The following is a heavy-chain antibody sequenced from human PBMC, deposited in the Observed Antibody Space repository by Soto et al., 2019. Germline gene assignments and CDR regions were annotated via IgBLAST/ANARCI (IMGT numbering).Heavy chain of an antibody. CDR1: GGSISSSSYY. V-gene: IGHV4-39*01. J-gene: IGHJ3*02. CDR2: IYYSGST. CDR3: ARVPVSGGDAFDI. D-gene: IGHD2-2*01. Sequence: SETLSLTCTVSGGSISSSSYYWGWIRQPPGKGLEWIGSIYYSGSTYYNPSLKSRATISVDTSKNQFSLKLSSVTAADTAVYYCARVPVSGGDAFDIWGQGTMVAVSS.